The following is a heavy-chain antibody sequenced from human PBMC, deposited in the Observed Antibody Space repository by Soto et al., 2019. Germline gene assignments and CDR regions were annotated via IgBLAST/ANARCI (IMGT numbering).Heavy chain of an antibody. CDR3: ASAKSSGRDDAFDI. Sequence: QVQLVESGGGLVEPGGSLRRACAASGFTFSDYDMTWIRQAPGKGLEWVSYIAGTSYYTNYADSVKGRFTISRDNAKSSLYSPMTSLRAEDTAVYYCASAKSSGRDDAFDIWGQGTVVSVSS. CDR2: IAGTSYYT. CDR1: GFTFSDYD. D-gene: IGHD1-26*01. V-gene: IGHV3-11*05. J-gene: IGHJ3*02.